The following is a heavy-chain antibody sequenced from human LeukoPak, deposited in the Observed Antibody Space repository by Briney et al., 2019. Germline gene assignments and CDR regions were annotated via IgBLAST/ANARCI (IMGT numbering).Heavy chain of an antibody. CDR2: IYSGGST. V-gene: IGHV3-53*01. Sequence: GGSLRLSCAASGFTVSSNYMSWVRQAPGKGLEWVSVIYSGGSTYYADSVKGRFTISRDNSKNTLYLQMNSLRAGDTAVYYCARAESGYSYGYIYYYGMDAWGQGTTVTVSS. CDR1: GFTVSSNY. J-gene: IGHJ6*02. CDR3: ARAESGYSYGYIYYYGMDA. D-gene: IGHD5-18*01.